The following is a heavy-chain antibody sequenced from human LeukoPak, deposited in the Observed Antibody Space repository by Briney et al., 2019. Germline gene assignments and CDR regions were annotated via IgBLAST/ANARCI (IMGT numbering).Heavy chain of an antibody. V-gene: IGHV4-59*01. J-gene: IGHJ4*02. CDR3: AREGYYSTFDY. D-gene: IGHD3-22*01. Sequence: SETLSLTCAVYGGSFSSYYWSWIRQPPGKGLEWIGYIYYSGSTNYNPSLKSRVTISVDTSKNQFSLKLNSVTAADTAVYYCAREGYYSTFDYWGQGTLVTVSS. CDR2: IYYSGST. CDR1: GGSFSSYY.